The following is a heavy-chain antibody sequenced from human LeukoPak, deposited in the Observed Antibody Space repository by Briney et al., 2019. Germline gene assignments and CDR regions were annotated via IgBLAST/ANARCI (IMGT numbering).Heavy chain of an antibody. Sequence: PSETLSLTCAVYGGSFSGYYWSWIRQPPGKGLEWIGEINHSGSTNYNPSLKSRVTISVDTPKNQFSLKLSSVTAADTAVYYCARGRCSSTSCENNDYWGQGTLVTVSS. V-gene: IGHV4-34*01. CDR2: INHSGST. D-gene: IGHD2-2*01. J-gene: IGHJ4*02. CDR1: GGSFSGYY. CDR3: ARGRCSSTSCENNDY.